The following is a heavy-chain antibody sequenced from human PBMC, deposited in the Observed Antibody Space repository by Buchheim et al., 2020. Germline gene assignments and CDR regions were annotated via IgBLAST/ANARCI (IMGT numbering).Heavy chain of an antibody. Sequence: EVQLVESGGGLVQPGGSLRLSCAASGFTFSSYWMSWVRQAPGKGLEWVANIKQDGSEKYYVDSVKGRFTISRDNAKNSLYLQMNSLRAEDTAVYYCASDVVTAIQLTGQFDYWGQGTL. CDR1: GFTFSSYW. CDR2: IKQDGSEK. CDR3: ASDVVTAIQLTGQFDY. V-gene: IGHV3-7*01. D-gene: IGHD2-21*02. J-gene: IGHJ4*02.